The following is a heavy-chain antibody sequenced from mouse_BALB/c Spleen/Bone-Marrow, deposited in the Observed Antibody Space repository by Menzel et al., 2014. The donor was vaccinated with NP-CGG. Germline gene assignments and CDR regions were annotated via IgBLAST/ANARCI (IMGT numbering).Heavy chain of an antibody. CDR2: ISGGGSYT. Sequence: DVKLVGSGGGLVKSGGSLKLSCAASGLTFNNYGMSWVRQTPEKRLEWVATISGGGSYTFYPDSVKGRFTISRDNAKNGLYLRLSSLRSEDTALYYCARHAYYDQTEVSFVYWGQGTLVTVSA. V-gene: IGHV5-9-2*01. CDR3: ARHAYYDQTEVSFVY. D-gene: IGHD2-4*01. CDR1: GLTFNNYG. J-gene: IGHJ3*01.